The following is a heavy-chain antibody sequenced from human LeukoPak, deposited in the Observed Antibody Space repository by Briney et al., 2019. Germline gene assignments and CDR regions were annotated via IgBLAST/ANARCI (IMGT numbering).Heavy chain of an antibody. V-gene: IGHV5-51*01. D-gene: IGHD3-22*01. CDR3: ARLDYYDSSGYYDPDYFDY. CDR2: IYPGDSDT. Sequence: GESLKISCKGSGDSFTSYWIGWVRQMPGKGLEWMGIIYPGDSDTRYSPSFQGQVTISADKSISTAYLQWSSLKASDTAMYYCARLDYYDSSGYYDPDYFDYWGQGTLVTVSS. CDR1: GDSFTSYW. J-gene: IGHJ4*02.